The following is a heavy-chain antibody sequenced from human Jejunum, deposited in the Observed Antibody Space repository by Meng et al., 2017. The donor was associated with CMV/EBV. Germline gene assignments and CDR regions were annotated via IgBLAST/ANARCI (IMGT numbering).Heavy chain of an antibody. D-gene: IGHD1-1*01. J-gene: IGHJ1*01. CDR2: ISGSGDST. Sequence: FTFSSYAMSWVRQAPGKGLEWVSGISGSGDSTYYADSVKGRFTISRDNSKNTLYLQVNSLRAEDTALYYCAKGGPTAPDPRYFQHWGQGTLGTVSS. V-gene: IGHV3-23*01. CDR1: FTFSSYA. CDR3: AKGGPTAPDPRYFQH.